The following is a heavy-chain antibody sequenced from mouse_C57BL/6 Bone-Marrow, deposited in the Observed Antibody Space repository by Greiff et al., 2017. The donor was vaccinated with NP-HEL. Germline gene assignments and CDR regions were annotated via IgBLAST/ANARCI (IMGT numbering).Heavy chain of an antibody. D-gene: IGHD1-2*01. CDR2: ISNLAYSI. V-gene: IGHV5-15*01. CDR1: GFTFSDYG. Sequence: EVQGVESGGGLVQPGGSLKLSCAASGFTFSDYGMAWVRQAPRKGPEWVAFISNLAYSIYYADTVTGRFTISRENAKNTLYLEMSSLRSEDTAMYYCARLGGVTASHYYAMDYWGQGTSVTVSS. J-gene: IGHJ4*01. CDR3: ARLGGVTASHYYAMDY.